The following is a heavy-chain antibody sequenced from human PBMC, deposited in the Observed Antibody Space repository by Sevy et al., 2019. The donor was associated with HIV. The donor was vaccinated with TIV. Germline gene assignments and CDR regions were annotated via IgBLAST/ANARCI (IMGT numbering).Heavy chain of an antibody. Sequence: GGSLRLSCAASGFTFSNAWMIWVRQAPGKGLEWVGRIKSKTDGGTTDYAAPVKGRFTISRDDSKNTLYLQMNSLKTEDTAVYYCTTLPPYCTNGVCYVEYYYYGMDVWGQGTTVTVSS. D-gene: IGHD2-8*01. CDR1: GFTFSNAW. CDR2: IKSKTDGGTT. J-gene: IGHJ6*02. V-gene: IGHV3-15*01. CDR3: TTLPPYCTNGVCYVEYYYYGMDV.